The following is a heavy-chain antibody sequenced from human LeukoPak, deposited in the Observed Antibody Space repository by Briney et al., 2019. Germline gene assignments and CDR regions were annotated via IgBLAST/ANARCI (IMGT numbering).Heavy chain of an antibody. V-gene: IGHV4-34*01. CDR3: ALWSGREYYFDY. CDR1: GGSFSGYY. J-gene: IGHJ4*02. CDR2: INHSGST. D-gene: IGHD3-3*01. Sequence: SESLSLTCAVYGGSFSGYYWSWIRQPPGKGLEWIGEINHSGSTNYNPSLKSRVTISVDTSKNQFSLKLSSVTAADTAVYYCALWSGREYYFDYWGQGTLVTVSS.